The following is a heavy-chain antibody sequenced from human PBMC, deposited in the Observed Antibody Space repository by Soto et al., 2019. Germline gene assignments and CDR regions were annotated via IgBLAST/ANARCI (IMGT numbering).Heavy chain of an antibody. V-gene: IGHV3-23*01. J-gene: IGHJ6*02. CDR3: AKDTQDIVVVPAAMLGVYYIGMDV. CDR1: GFTFSSYA. CDR2: ISGSGGST. Sequence: GGSLRLSCAASGFTFSSYAMSWVRQAPGKGLEWVSAISGSGGSTYYADSVKGRFTISRDNSKNTLYLQMNSLRAEDTAVYYCAKDTQDIVVVPAAMLGVYYIGMDVWGQGTTVTVSS. D-gene: IGHD2-2*01.